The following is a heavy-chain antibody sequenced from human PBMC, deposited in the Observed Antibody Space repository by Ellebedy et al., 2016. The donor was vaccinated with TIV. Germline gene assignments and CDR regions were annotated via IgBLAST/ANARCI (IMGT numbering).Heavy chain of an antibody. D-gene: IGHD4-23*01. Sequence: GESLKISCAASGFTFNTYSINWVRQAPGKGLEWVSSISSRTTYINYADSVKGRFTISRDNSKNTLYLQMSSLRADDTAVYYCANPREVVGGNRSWGQGTLVTVSS. J-gene: IGHJ5*02. CDR1: GFTFNTYS. CDR3: ANPREVVGGNRS. CDR2: ISSRTTYI. V-gene: IGHV3-21*04.